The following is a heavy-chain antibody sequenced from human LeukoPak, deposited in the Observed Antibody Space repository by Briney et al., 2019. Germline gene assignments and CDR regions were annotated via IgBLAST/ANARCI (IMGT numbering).Heavy chain of an antibody. CDR1: GGSISSGGYY. D-gene: IGHD6-13*01. CDR3: ARSAGYSSSWCDY. V-gene: IGHV4-30-2*01. CDR2: IYHSGST. J-gene: IGHJ4*02. Sequence: PSETLSLTCTVSGGSISSGGYYWSWIRQPPGKGLEWIGYIYHSGSTYYNPSLKSRVTISVDRSKNQFSLKLSSVTAADTAVYYCARSAGYSSSWCDYWGQGILVTVSS.